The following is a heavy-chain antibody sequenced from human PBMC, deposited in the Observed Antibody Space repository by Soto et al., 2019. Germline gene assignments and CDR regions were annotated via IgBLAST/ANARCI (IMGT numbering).Heavy chain of an antibody. D-gene: IGHD3-16*01. CDR1: GFTFRSYG. CDR3: ARWGTTGGLDV. CDR2: TSYDGSNN. Sequence: QVQLVESGGGVVQPGTSLRLSCVGPGFTFRSYGIHCVRQAPGKGLEWVALTSYDGSNNFYGDSVKGRFTISRDNSRNTVEVQMDSVRLGDAVLYYCARWGTTGGLDVWGQGTVVSVSS. J-gene: IGHJ4*02. V-gene: IGHV3-33*05.